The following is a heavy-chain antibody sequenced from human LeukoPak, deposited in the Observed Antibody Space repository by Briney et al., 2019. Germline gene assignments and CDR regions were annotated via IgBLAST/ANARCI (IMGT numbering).Heavy chain of an antibody. CDR2: INPNSGGT. J-gene: IGHJ4*02. Sequence: PGASVKVSCKASGYTFTSYYMHWVRQAPGQGLEWMGWINPNSGGTNYAQKFQGRVTMTRDTSISTAYMELSRLRSDDTAVYYCARDKRGVRGGLDYWGQGTLVTVSS. V-gene: IGHV1-2*02. CDR1: GYTFTSYY. D-gene: IGHD3-10*01. CDR3: ARDKRGVRGGLDY.